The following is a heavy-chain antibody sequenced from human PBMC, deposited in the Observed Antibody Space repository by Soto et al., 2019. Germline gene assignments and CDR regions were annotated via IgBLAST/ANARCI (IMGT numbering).Heavy chain of an antibody. Sequence: QVHLVQSGAEAKKPGASVKVSCKGSGYTFTTYGITWVRQAPGQGLEWLGWISAHNGNTNYAQKLQGRVTVTRGTSTSPPYTELSSRMSDKTAVYYCARQAEGDYWGQGALVTVPS. CDR1: GYTFTTYG. J-gene: IGHJ4*02. CDR2: ISAHNGNT. V-gene: IGHV1-18*01. CDR3: ARQAEGDY.